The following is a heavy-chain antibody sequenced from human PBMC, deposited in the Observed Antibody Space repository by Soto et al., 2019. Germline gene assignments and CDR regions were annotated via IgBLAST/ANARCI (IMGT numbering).Heavy chain of an antibody. CDR3: ARDGCSGSNCLNWFDP. CDR2: ISSSSTTK. Sequence: EGSLRLSCAASGFTFSSYSMNWVRQAPGKGLEWVPYISSSSTTKYYADSVKGRFTISRDNAKNSLYLQMNSLRAEDTAVYYCARDGCSGSNCLNWFDPWGQGTL. J-gene: IGHJ5*02. D-gene: IGHD2-15*01. V-gene: IGHV3-48*01. CDR1: GFTFSSYS.